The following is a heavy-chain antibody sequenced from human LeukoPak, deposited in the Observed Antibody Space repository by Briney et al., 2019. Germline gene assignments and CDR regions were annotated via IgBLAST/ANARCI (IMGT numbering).Heavy chain of an antibody. CDR3: AKGSDRYYGSGSYYPAPYFDY. J-gene: IGHJ4*02. CDR2: IRVGGGST. V-gene: IGHV3-23*01. Sequence: GGSLRLSFAASGFTFSTSAMSWVRRPPGKGRGWVSSIRVGGGSTYYADSVKGPLTISRDNSKNTLYLQMNSLRAEDTAVYYCAKGSDRYYGSGSYYPAPYFDYWGQGTLVTVSS. CDR1: GFTFSTSA. D-gene: IGHD3-10*01.